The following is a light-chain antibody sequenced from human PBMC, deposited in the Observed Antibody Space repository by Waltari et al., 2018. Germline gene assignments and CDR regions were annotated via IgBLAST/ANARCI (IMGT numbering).Light chain of an antibody. J-gene: IGKJ3*01. V-gene: IGKV1-9*01. Sequence: DIQLTQAPSFLSASVGDRVSIACRASQGITNYLAWYQQKPGKAPKLLIYAASTLQSVVPARFSGSGSGTDFTLTISSLQPEDFATYYCQQFHTFTFGPGTKVDIK. CDR2: AAS. CDR1: QGITNY. CDR3: QQFHTFT.